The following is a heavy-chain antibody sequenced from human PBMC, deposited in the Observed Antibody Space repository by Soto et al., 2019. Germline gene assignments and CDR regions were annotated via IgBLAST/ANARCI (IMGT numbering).Heavy chain of an antibody. CDR1: GGSVSSGSYY. D-gene: IGHD6-6*01. Sequence: SETLSLTCTVSGGSVSSGSYYWSWIRQPPGKGLEWIGYIYYSGSTNYNPSLKSRVTISVDTSKNQFSLKLSSVTAADTAVYYCARFSSSLGYFDYWGQGTLVTVSS. J-gene: IGHJ4*02. CDR3: ARFSSSLGYFDY. V-gene: IGHV4-61*01. CDR2: IYYSGST.